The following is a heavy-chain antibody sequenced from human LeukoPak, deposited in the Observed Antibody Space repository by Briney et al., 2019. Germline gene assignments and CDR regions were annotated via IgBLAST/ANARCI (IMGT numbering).Heavy chain of an antibody. CDR1: GGSISSYY. Sequence: PSETLSLTCTVSGGSISSYYWSWIRQPPGKGLEWIGYIYYSGSTNYNPSLKSRVTISVDTSKNQFSLKLSSVTAADTAVYYCARVPKTYYDFWSGYYFWYFDLWGRGTLVTVSS. V-gene: IGHV4-59*01. J-gene: IGHJ2*01. CDR2: IYYSGST. D-gene: IGHD3-3*01. CDR3: ARVPKTYYDFWSGYYFWYFDL.